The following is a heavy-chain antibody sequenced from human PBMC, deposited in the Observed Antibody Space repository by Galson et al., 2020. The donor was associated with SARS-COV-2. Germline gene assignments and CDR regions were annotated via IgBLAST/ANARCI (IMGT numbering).Heavy chain of an antibody. J-gene: IGHJ3*02. D-gene: IGHD2-15*01. V-gene: IGHV4-59*01. CDR1: GASISSYY. CDR3: ARGYCSDGSCYNAFDI. CDR2: IHNSGGT. Sequence: SETLSLTCTVSGASISSYYWSWIRQPPGRGLEWIAYIHNSGGTNYNPSLKSRVTISVDTSKNQFSLKLSSVTAADTAVYYCARGYCSDGSCYNAFDIWGQGTMVTVSS.